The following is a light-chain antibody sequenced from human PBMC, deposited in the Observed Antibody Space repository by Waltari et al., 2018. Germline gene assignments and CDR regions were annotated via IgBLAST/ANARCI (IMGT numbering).Light chain of an antibody. CDR3: QQRSNWPMYT. CDR1: QSVSSY. Sequence: EIVLTQSPATLSLSPAERATLSCRASQSVSSYLAWYQQKPGQAPRLLIYDASNRATGIPARFSGSGSGTDFTLTTSSLEPEDFAVYYCQQRSNWPMYTFGQGTKLEIK. V-gene: IGKV3-11*01. CDR2: DAS. J-gene: IGKJ2*01.